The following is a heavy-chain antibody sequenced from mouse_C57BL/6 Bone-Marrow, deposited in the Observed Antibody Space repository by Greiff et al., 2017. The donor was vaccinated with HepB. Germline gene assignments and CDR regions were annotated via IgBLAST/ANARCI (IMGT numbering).Heavy chain of an antibody. V-gene: IGHV5-15*01. J-gene: IGHJ2*01. Sequence: EVKVVESGGGLVQPGGSLKLSCAASGFTFSDYGMAWVRQAPRKGPEWVAFISNLAYSIYYADTVTGRFTISRENAKNTLYLEMSSLRSEDTAMYYCARHWDYYLDYWGQGTTLTVSS. D-gene: IGHD4-1*01. CDR3: ARHWDYYLDY. CDR2: ISNLAYSI. CDR1: GFTFSDYG.